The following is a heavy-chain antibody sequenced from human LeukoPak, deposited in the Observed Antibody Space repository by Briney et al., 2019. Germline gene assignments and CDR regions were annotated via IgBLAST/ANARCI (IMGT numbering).Heavy chain of an antibody. V-gene: IGHV1-18*01. D-gene: IGHD3-9*01. CDR2: ISADNGNT. Sequence: ASVKVSCKASGYTFNTYGLSWVRQAPGQGLEWMGWISADNGNTAYAQGFQGRVTLTTDTPTSTAYTELRSLRSDDTAVYYCARAGTSNNILNDYWGQGTLVTVSS. CDR1: GYTFNTYG. J-gene: IGHJ4*02. CDR3: ARAGTSNNILNDY.